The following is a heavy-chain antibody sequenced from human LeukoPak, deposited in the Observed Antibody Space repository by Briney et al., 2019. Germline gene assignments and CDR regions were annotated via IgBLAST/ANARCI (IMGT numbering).Heavy chain of an antibody. V-gene: IGHV4-34*01. J-gene: IGHJ4*02. D-gene: IGHD3-22*01. CDR1: GGSFSGYY. CDR3: ARGLYYYDSSGYYHY. Sequence: SSETLSLTCAVYGGSFSGYYWSWLRQPPGKGLERIGEINHSGSTNYNPSLKSRVTISVDTSKNQFSLKLSSVTAADTAVYYCARGLYYYDSSGYYHYWGQGTLVTVSS. CDR2: INHSGST.